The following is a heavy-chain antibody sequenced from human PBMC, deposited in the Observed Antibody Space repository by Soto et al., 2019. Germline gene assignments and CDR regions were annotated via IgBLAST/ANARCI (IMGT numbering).Heavy chain of an antibody. CDR3: ATALNSGRFGEFLFLGGFDP. J-gene: IGHJ5*02. CDR2: IIPIFGTA. Sequence: GASVKVSCKASGGTFSSYAISWVRQAPGQGLEWMGGIIPIFGTANYAQKFQGRVTMTADESTSTAYMELSSLRSEDTAVYYCATALNSGRFGEFLFLGGFDPWGQGTLVTVSS. V-gene: IGHV1-69*13. D-gene: IGHD3-10*01. CDR1: GGTFSSYA.